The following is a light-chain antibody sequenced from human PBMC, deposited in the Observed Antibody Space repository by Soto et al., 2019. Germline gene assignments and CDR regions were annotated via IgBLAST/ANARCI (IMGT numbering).Light chain of an antibody. V-gene: IGKV3-15*01. CDR1: QSVRSN. Sequence: EIVMTQSPATLSVSPGERATLSCGATQSVRSNLAWYQQKPGQAPRLLIYGAATRATDIPGRFSGSGSGTEFTLTISSLQSEDFAVYYCQQYNNWPRTFGQGTKVDIK. J-gene: IGKJ1*01. CDR3: QQYNNWPRT. CDR2: GAA.